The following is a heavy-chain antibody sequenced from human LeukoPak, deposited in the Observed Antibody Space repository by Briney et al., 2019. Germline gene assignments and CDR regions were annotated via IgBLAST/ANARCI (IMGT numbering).Heavy chain of an antibody. CDR1: GFTFDDYA. CDR3: AKDTYYYDSSGHPDY. Sequence: PGGSLRLSCAASGFTFDDYAMHWVRQAPGKGLEWVSLISGDGGSTYYADSVKGRFTNSRDNSKNSLYLQMNSLRTEDTALYYCAKDTYYYDSSGHPDYWGQGTLVTVSS. D-gene: IGHD3-22*01. V-gene: IGHV3-43*02. J-gene: IGHJ4*02. CDR2: ISGDGGST.